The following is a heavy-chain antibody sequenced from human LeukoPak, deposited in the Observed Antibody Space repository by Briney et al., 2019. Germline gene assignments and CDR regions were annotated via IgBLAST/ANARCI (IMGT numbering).Heavy chain of an antibody. J-gene: IGHJ4*02. CDR3: ARPLRLGAAIGGGYFDY. V-gene: IGHV3-7*03. CDR1: GFTFSSCW. D-gene: IGHD1-26*01. Sequence: GGSLRLSCAASGFTFSSCWMSWVRQAPGKGLEWVADIKQDGSKKYYVDSVKGRFTISRDNAKNSLYLQMNSLRAEDTAVYYCARPLRLGAAIGGGYFDYWGQGTLVTVSS. CDR2: IKQDGSKK.